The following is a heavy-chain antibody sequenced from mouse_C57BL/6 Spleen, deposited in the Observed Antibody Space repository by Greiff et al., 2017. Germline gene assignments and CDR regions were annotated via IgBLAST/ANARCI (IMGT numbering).Heavy chain of an antibody. CDR3: TGSYYYGSSLFAY. CDR2: IRSKSDNYAT. V-gene: IGHV6-3*01. D-gene: IGHD1-1*01. J-gene: IGHJ3*01. Sequence: EVKLVESGGGLVQPGGSMKLSCVASGFTFSNYWMNWVRQSPEKGLEWVAQIRSKSDNYATHYAVSVKGRFTISRDDSKSSVYLQMHNLRAEDTGIYYCTGSYYYGSSLFAYWGQGTLVTVSA. CDR1: GFTFSNYW.